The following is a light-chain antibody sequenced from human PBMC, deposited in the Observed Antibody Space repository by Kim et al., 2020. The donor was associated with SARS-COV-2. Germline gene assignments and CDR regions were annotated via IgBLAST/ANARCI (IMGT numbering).Light chain of an antibody. Sequence: LSLSPGERATLSCRASQSVSSYLAWYQQKPGQAPRLLIYDASNRATGIPARFAGSGSGTDFTLTISSLEPEDSAVYYCQERSGWLTFGGGTKVDIK. J-gene: IGKJ4*01. V-gene: IGKV3-11*01. CDR1: QSVSSY. CDR2: DAS. CDR3: QERSGWLT.